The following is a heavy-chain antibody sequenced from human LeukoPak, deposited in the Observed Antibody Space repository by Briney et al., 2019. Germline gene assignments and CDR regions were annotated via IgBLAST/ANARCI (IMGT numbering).Heavy chain of an antibody. CDR3: ARDLGGYSYGSHFDY. CDR2: INGRGVNT. Sequence: PGGTLRLSCAASGFTFRRYGMSWVRQAPGKGLEWVSSINGRGVNTFYGDSVKGRFTISRDNAKNSLYLQMNSLRAEDTAVYYCARDLGGYSYGSHFDYWGQGTLVTVSS. J-gene: IGHJ4*02. D-gene: IGHD5-18*01. CDR1: GFTFRRYG. V-gene: IGHV3-23*01.